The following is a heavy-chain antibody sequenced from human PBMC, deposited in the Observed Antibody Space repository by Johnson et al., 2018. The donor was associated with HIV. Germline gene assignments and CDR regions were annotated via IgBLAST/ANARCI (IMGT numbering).Heavy chain of an antibody. CDR2: IRYDGSNK. CDR3: AKDRASSSWYGWDALDI. D-gene: IGHD6-13*01. V-gene: IGHV3-30*02. Sequence: QVQLVESGGGVVQPGRSLRLSCTASGFTFSTYGIHWVRQAPGKGLEWVAFIRYDGSNKYYADSEKGRFTISRDNSKNTLYLRMNSLRAEDTAVYYCAKDRASSSWYGWDALDIWGQGTMVTVSS. J-gene: IGHJ3*02. CDR1: GFTFSTYG.